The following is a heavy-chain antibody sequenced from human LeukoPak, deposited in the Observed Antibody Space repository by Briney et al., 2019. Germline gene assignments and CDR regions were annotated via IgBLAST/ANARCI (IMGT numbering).Heavy chain of an antibody. D-gene: IGHD3-16*02. CDR2: IYYIGST. CDR3: ARHIGGRYYYYYMDV. J-gene: IGHJ6*03. V-gene: IGHV4-39*01. Sequence: PSETLSLTCAVYGGSLSDYYWGWIRQPPGKGLEWIGNIYYIGSTYYNPSLKSRVTISVDTSKNQFSLKLSSVTAADTAVYYCARHIGGRYYYYYMDVWGKGTTVTISS. CDR1: GGSLSDYY.